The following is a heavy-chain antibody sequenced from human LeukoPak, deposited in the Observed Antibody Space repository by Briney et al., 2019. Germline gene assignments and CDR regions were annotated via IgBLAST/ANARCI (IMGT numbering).Heavy chain of an antibody. J-gene: IGHJ5*02. CDR2: ISDSGSTM. V-gene: IGHV3-11*04. CDR3: ARDRDDILTGNYLDP. Sequence: GGSLRLSCAASGFTFSDYYMSWIRQAPGKGLEWVSYISDSGSTMYYADSVKGRFTISRDNANNSLYLQMNSLRAEDTAVYYCARDRDDILTGNYLDPWGQGTLVTVSS. D-gene: IGHD3-9*01. CDR1: GFTFSDYY.